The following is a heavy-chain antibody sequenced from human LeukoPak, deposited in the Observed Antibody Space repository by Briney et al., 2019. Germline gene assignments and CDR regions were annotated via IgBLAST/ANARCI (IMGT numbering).Heavy chain of an antibody. Sequence: PGGSLRLSCAASGFTFSSYATSWVRQAPGKGLEWVSGISGSGGSTYYAESVKGRFTISRDNAKNSLYLQMNSLRAEDTAVYYCARDYYGSGSYYFDYWGQGTLVTVSS. V-gene: IGHV3-23*01. CDR2: ISGSGGST. CDR1: GFTFSSYA. J-gene: IGHJ4*02. D-gene: IGHD3-10*01. CDR3: ARDYYGSGSYYFDY.